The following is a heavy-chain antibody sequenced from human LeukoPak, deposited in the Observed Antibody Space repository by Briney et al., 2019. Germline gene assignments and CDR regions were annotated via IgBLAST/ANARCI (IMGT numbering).Heavy chain of an antibody. Sequence: GGSLRLSCAASGFTFSSYGMSWVRQAPGKGLEWVSGISGSGGGTYYADSVKGRFTISRDNSKNTLYLQMNSLRAEDTAVYYCAKAVSCSSTSCYRSYGMDVWGQGTTVTVSS. D-gene: IGHD2-2*02. V-gene: IGHV3-23*01. CDR1: GFTFSSYG. J-gene: IGHJ6*02. CDR2: ISGSGGGT. CDR3: AKAVSCSSTSCYRSYGMDV.